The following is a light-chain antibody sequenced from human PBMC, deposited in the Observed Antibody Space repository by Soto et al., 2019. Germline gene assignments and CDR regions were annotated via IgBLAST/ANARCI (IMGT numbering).Light chain of an antibody. V-gene: IGLV2-23*01. Sequence: QSALTQPASVAGSPGQSITISCTGTSSDVGSYNLVSWYQQHPGKDPKLMIYEGSKRPSGVSNRYSGSKSGNTASLTIAGLQAEDGADYYCCSYAGNSTPFGGGTKLTVL. J-gene: IGLJ3*02. CDR3: CSYAGNSTP. CDR1: SSDVGSYNL. CDR2: EGS.